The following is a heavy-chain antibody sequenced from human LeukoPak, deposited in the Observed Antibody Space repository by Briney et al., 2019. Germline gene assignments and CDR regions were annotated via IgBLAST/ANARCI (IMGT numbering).Heavy chain of an antibody. D-gene: IGHD1-1*01. J-gene: IGHJ4*02. CDR2: FIPVFGTT. CDR3: ARGGVGSPGRNDIDH. CDR1: GNTLRSYA. V-gene: IGHV1-69*05. Sequence: SVKVSCKSFGNTLRSYAINWVRQAPGQGLEWMGGFIPVFGTTKYSQKFQGRVPITTDESATTAYMELSSLRSEDTAVYYCARGGVGSPGRNDIDHWGQGTLVTVSS.